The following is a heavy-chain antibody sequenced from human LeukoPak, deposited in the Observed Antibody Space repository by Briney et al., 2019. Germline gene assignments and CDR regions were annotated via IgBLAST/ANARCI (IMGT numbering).Heavy chain of an antibody. Sequence: SETLSLTCTVSGGSISSSSYYWGWIRQPPGEGLEWIGSVYYSGGTYYNPSLKSRVTISVDTSKNQFSLKLSSVTAADTAVYYCARRVRAYYYYIDVWGKGTTVTVSS. V-gene: IGHV4-39*01. CDR2: VYYSGGT. CDR1: GGSISSSSYY. CDR3: ARRVRAYYYYIDV. J-gene: IGHJ6*03.